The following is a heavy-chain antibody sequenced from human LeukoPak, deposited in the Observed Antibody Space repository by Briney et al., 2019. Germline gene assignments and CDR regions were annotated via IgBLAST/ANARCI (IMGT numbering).Heavy chain of an antibody. CDR3: ARGDGVIMKH. CDR2: IKTDGSST. J-gene: IGHJ1*01. Sequence: GGSLRLSCAGSGDSWMHWVRQVPGKGLVRVSRIKTDGSSTSYADSVKGRFTISNDNAENTLYLQMNSLRAEDTAVYYCARGDGVIMKHWGQGTLVTVSS. CDR1: GDSW. D-gene: IGHD3-10*01. V-gene: IGHV3-74*01.